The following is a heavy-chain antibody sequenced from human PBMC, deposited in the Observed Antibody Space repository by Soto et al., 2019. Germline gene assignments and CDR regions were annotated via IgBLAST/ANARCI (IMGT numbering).Heavy chain of an antibody. CDR1: GDSISSSNW. Sequence: QVQLQESRAGLVKPSGTLSLTCAVSGDSISSSNWWSWVRQPPGKGLEWIGEIYHSGSTNYNPSLKSRVTISVDKSKNQFSLKLSSVTAADTAVYYCARGRYYDILTGYYASRHYYDGMDVWGQGTTVTVSS. CDR2: IYHSGST. D-gene: IGHD3-9*01. V-gene: IGHV4-4*02. CDR3: ARGRYYDILTGYYASRHYYDGMDV. J-gene: IGHJ6*02.